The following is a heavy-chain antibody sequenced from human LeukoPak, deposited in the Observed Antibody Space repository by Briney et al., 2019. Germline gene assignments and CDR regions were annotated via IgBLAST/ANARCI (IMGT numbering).Heavy chain of an antibody. CDR1: GDIVSSSSAT. CDR2: TYYNFKLYN. D-gene: IGHD2-15*01. V-gene: IGHV6-1*01. CDR3: ARDPSGAFRWYFDL. Sequence: SQTLSLTCGISGDIVSSSSATWNWFRQSPSRGLEWLGRTYYNFKLYNDYAVFVKSRITISPDTSRHQFTLQLSSVTPDDTAVYYCARDPSGAFRWYFDLWGRGTLVTVSS. J-gene: IGHJ2*01.